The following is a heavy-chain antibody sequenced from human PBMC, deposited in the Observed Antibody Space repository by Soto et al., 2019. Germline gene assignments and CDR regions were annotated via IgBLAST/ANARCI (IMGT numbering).Heavy chain of an antibody. D-gene: IGHD2-2*02. CDR1: GYTFTSYA. J-gene: IGHJ3*02. CDR3: ARGLYCSSTSCYRYSDAFDI. CDR2: INAGNGNT. V-gene: IGHV1-3*01. Sequence: GASVKVSCKASGYTFTSYAMHWVRQAPGQRLEWMGWINAGNGNTKYSQKFQGRVTVTRDTSASTAYMELSSLRSEDTAVYYCARGLYCSSTSCYRYSDAFDIWGQGTMVTVSS.